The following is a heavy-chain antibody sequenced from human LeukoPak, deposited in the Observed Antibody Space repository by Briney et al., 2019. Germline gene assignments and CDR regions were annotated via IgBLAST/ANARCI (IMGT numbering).Heavy chain of an antibody. CDR1: RFIFSSYW. CDR3: ARSSRELGGYAPWELMPPFDY. CDR2: INTDGSST. V-gene: IGHV3-74*01. D-gene: IGHD1-7*01. Sequence: EGSLRLSCAASRFIFSSYWMHWVRHAPGKGLAWVPRINTDGSSTSYADSVKGRFTISRDNAKNSLYLQMNSLRAEDTAVYYCARSSRELGGYAPWELMPPFDYWGQGTLVTVSS. J-gene: IGHJ4*02.